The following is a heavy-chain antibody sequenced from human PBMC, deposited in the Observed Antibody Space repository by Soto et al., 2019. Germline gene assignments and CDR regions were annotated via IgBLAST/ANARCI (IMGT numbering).Heavy chain of an antibody. J-gene: IGHJ3*02. D-gene: IGHD3-3*01. CDR3: ARAYDFWSGYYI. Sequence: GASVKVSCKASGYTFTSYDINWVQQATGQGLEWMGWMNPNSGNTGYAQKFQGRVTMTRNTSISTAYMELSSLRSEDTAVYYCARAYDFWSGYYIWGQGTMVTVSS. CDR1: GYTFTSYD. CDR2: MNPNSGNT. V-gene: IGHV1-8*01.